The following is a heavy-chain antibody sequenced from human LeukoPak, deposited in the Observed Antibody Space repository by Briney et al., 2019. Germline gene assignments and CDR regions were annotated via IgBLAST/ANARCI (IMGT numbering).Heavy chain of an antibody. CDR2: IYSGGST. D-gene: IGHD4-17*01. Sequence: GGSLRLSCAASGFTVSSNYMSWVRQAPGKGLEWVSVIYSGGSTYYADSVKGRFTISRDNSKNTLYLQMNSLRAEDTAVYYRASMTTVTTLWAYWGQGTLVTVSS. CDR1: GFTVSSNY. V-gene: IGHV3-66*01. J-gene: IGHJ4*02. CDR3: ASMTTVTTLWAY.